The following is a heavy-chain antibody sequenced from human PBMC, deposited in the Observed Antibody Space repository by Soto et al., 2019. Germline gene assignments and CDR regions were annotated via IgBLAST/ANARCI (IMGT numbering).Heavy chain of an antibody. J-gene: IGHJ4*02. Sequence: QLQLQESGPGLVKPSETLSLTCTVSGGSISSSSYYWGWIRQPPGKGLEWIGSIYYSGSTYYNPPLKXRXTXSXXTSKNQSSLKLSSVTAADTAVYYCASRGSSSWYGYWGQGTLVTVSS. CDR2: IYYSGST. D-gene: IGHD6-13*01. CDR1: GGSISSSSYY. V-gene: IGHV4-39*01. CDR3: ASRGSSSWYGY.